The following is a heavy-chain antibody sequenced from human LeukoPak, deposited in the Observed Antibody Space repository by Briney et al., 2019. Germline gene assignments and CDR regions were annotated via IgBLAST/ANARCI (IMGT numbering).Heavy chain of an antibody. Sequence: ASVKVSCKVSGYILTELSMHWVRQAPGKGLEWMGGFDSEDGETIYAQKFQGRVTMTEDTSTDTAYMELSSLRAEDTAVYYCAREPYDILTGVQAAGDYWGQGTLVTVSS. J-gene: IGHJ4*02. V-gene: IGHV1-24*01. CDR3: AREPYDILTGVQAAGDY. CDR1: GYILTELS. CDR2: FDSEDGET. D-gene: IGHD3-9*01.